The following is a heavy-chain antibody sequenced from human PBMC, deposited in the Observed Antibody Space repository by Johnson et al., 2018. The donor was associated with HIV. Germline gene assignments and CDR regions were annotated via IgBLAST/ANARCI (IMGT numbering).Heavy chain of an antibody. Sequence: QVQLVESGGGVVQPGRSLRLSCAASGFTFSSYGMHWVRQAPGKGLEWVAVISYDGSNKYYADSVKGRFTISRDNSKSTLFLLMNSLRAEDTAVYYCARSLCGGDCFSDAFDIWGQGTMVTVSP. CDR3: ARSLCGGDCFSDAFDI. CDR1: GFTFSSYG. J-gene: IGHJ3*02. V-gene: IGHV3-30*03. CDR2: ISYDGSNK. D-gene: IGHD2-21*02.